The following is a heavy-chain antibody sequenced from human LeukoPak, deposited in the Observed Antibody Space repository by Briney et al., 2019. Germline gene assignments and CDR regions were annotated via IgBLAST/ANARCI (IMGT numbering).Heavy chain of an antibody. J-gene: IGHJ5*02. D-gene: IGHD3-22*01. Sequence: SETLSLTCTVSGYSLSSGYYWGWIRQPPGKGLEWIGSVDHSGSSNYNPSLKSRVTISVDTSKNQFSLKLSSVTAADTAVYYCARYTLGVNYDSSGYYPYNWFDPWGQGTLVTVSS. CDR3: ARYTLGVNYDSSGYYPYNWFDP. CDR2: VDHSGSS. V-gene: IGHV4-38-2*02. CDR1: GYSLSSGYY.